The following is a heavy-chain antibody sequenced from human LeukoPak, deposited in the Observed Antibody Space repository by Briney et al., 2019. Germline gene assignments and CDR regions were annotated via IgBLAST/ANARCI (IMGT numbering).Heavy chain of an antibody. J-gene: IGHJ4*02. D-gene: IGHD2-2*01. CDR1: GFTFSSYA. CDR3: AHGDCDSTSCYYVY. V-gene: IGHV3-23*01. CDR2: ISGGGGST. Sequence: PGGSLRLSCAASGFTFSSYAMGWVRQAPGKGLAWVSAISGGGGSTYYADSVKGRFTISRDNSKNTLYLQMNSLRAEDTAVYYCAHGDCDSTSCYYVYWGQGTLVTVSS.